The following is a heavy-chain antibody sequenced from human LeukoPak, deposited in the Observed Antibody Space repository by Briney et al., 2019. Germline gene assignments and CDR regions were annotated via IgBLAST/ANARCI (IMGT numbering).Heavy chain of an antibody. V-gene: IGHV1-18*04. D-gene: IGHD6-19*01. Sequence: ASVKVSCKASGYTFTSYYMHWVRQAPGQGLEWMGWISAYNGNTNYAQKLQGRVTMTTDTSTSTAYMELRSLRSDDTAVYYCARGGPRQWLVLFSSYYFDYWGQGTLVTVSS. J-gene: IGHJ4*02. CDR1: GYTFTSYY. CDR3: ARGGPRQWLVLFSSYYFDY. CDR2: ISAYNGNT.